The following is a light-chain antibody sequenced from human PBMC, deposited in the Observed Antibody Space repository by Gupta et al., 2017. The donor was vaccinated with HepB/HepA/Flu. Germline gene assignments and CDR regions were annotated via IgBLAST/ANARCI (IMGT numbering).Light chain of an antibody. CDR1: QSVSSY. CDR2: AAS. Sequence: EIVLTQSPATLSLSPGERATLSCRASQSVSSYLAWYQQKPGKAPRLLIYAASNRATGIPARFSGSGSGTDFTLTISSLEPEDFAVYYCQQRSNWPPFTFGQGTKLEIK. V-gene: IGKV3-11*01. J-gene: IGKJ2*01. CDR3: QQRSNWPPFT.